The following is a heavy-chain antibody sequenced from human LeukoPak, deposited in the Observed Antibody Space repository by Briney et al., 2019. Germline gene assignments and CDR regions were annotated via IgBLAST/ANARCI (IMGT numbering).Heavy chain of an antibody. CDR1: GGSISSGGYY. Sequence: SETLSLTCTVSGGSISSGGYYWSWIRQHPGKGLEWIGYIYYSGSTYYNPSLKSRVTISVDTSKNQFSLKLSSVTAADTAVYYCAGVGGGTYYYDSSGYWFDYWGQGTLVTVSS. V-gene: IGHV4-31*03. D-gene: IGHD3-22*01. CDR3: AGVGGGTYYYDSSGYWFDY. J-gene: IGHJ4*02. CDR2: IYYSGST.